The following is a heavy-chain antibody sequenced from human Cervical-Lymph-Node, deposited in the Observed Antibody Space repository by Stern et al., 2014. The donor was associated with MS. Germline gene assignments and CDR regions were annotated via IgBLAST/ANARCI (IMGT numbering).Heavy chain of an antibody. V-gene: IGHV3-74*02. D-gene: IGHD2-8*01. CDR2: INSDGSST. J-gene: IGHJ6*02. CDR1: GFIFSSQW. Sequence: EMQLVESGGGVVQPGGSLRLSCVASGFIFSSQWMHWVRQAPGKGLVWVSRINSDGSSTTYADFVKGRFTISRDNAKKTLYLQMDSLRAEDTAVYYCARSNYGMDVWGQGTTVTVSS. CDR3: ARSNYGMDV.